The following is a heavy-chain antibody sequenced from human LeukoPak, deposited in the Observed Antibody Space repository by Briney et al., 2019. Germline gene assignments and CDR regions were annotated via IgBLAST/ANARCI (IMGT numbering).Heavy chain of an antibody. D-gene: IGHD1-26*01. J-gene: IGHJ4*02. CDR2: IYHSGST. Sequence: SETLSLTCTVSGGSISSGGYYWSWIRQPPGKGLEWIGYIYHSGSTYYNPSLKRRVTISVDRSKNQFSLKLSSVTAADTAVYYCAVYSGSQYLDYWGQGTLVTVSS. V-gene: IGHV4-30-2*01. CDR1: GGSISSGGYY. CDR3: AVYSGSQYLDY.